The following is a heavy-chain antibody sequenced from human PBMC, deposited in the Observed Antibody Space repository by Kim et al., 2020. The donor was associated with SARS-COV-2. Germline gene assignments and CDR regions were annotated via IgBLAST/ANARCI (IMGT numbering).Heavy chain of an antibody. CDR2: IKQDGSGK. J-gene: IGHJ4*02. Sequence: GGSLRLSCAASGFSFSSFWMSWVRQAPGKGLEWVANIKQDGSGKYYVDSVKGRFTISRDNAENSLYLQMNSLSAEDTAVYYCARDKYGSSCFDCWGQGTL. D-gene: IGHD6-13*01. CDR3: ARDKYGSSCFDC. CDR1: GFSFSSFW. V-gene: IGHV3-7*01.